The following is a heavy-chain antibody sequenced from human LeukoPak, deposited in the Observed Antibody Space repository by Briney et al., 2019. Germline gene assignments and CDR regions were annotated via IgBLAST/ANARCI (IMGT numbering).Heavy chain of an antibody. CDR3: ASLPGIAVAGDEYYFDY. CDR1: GYTFTGHY. D-gene: IGHD6-19*01. V-gene: IGHV1-2*02. J-gene: IGHJ4*02. CDR2: INPNSGGT. Sequence: ASVKVSCKASGYTFTGHYIHWVRQAPGQGFEWMGWINPNSGGTNYAQKFQDRVTITRDTSIRTAYVELNRLKSDDTAVYYCASLPGIAVAGDEYYFDYWGQGTLVTVSS.